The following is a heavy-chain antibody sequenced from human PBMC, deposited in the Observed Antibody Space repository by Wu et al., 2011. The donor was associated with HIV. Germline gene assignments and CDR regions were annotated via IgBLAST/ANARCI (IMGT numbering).Heavy chain of an antibody. CDR3: ARGWRSGSYYPSFDY. CDR2: IIPIFGTA. CDR1: GGTFSSYA. V-gene: IGHV1-69*05. D-gene: IGHD1-26*01. J-gene: IGHJ4*02. Sequence: QVQLVQVWGVRWKKPGSSVKVSCKASGGTFSSYAISWVRQAPGQGLEWMGGIIPIFGTANYAQKFQGRVTITTDESTSTAYMELSSLRSEDTAVYYCARGWRSGSYYPSFDYWGQGTLVTVSS.